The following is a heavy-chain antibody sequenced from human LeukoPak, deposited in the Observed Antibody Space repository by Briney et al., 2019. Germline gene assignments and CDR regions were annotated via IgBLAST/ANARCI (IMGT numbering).Heavy chain of an antibody. V-gene: IGHV3-20*01. J-gene: IGHJ6*03. CDR1: GFTFDDYG. CDR3: ARLYNNYYYYYMDV. D-gene: IGHD2-2*02. Sequence: GGSLRLSCAASGFTFDDYGMSWVRHAPGKGLEWVSGINWNGDSTGYADSVKGRFTISRDNAKNSLYLQMNSLRAEDTALYHCARLYNNYYYYYMDVWGKGTTVTVSS. CDR2: INWNGDST.